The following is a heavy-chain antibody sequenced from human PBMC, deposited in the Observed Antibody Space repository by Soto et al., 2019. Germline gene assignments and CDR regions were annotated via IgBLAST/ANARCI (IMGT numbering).Heavy chain of an antibody. CDR3: ATGDVYYDSSGVDY. CDR1: GFTFDDYT. J-gene: IGHJ4*02. Sequence: EVQLVESGGVVVQPGGSLRLSCAASGFTFDDYTMHWVRQAPGKGLEWVSLISWDGGSTYYADSVKGRFTISRDNSKNSLYLQMNSLRTEDTALYYCATGDVYYDSSGVDYWGQGTLVTVSS. CDR2: ISWDGGST. D-gene: IGHD3-22*01. V-gene: IGHV3-43*01.